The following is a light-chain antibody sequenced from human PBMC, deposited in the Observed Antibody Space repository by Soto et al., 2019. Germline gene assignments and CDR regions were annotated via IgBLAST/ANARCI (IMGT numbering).Light chain of an antibody. CDR3: QQYNNWPAIT. Sequence: EIVMTQSPPTLSVSPGERAALSCRASQSIRSNVAWYQQKPGQAPRLLIYGASTRATGIPARFSGSGSGTEFTLTINSLQSEDFAVYYCQQYNNWPAITFGQGTRLEIK. CDR2: GAS. J-gene: IGKJ5*01. V-gene: IGKV3D-15*01. CDR1: QSIRSN.